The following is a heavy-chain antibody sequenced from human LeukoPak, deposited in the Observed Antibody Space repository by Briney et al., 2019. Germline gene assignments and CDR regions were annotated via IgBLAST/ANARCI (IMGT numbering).Heavy chain of an antibody. D-gene: IGHD6-13*01. Sequence: PGESLKISCKGSGYSFTSYWIGWVRQMSGKGLEWMGIIYPGDSDTRYSPSFQGQVTISADKSISTAYLQWSSLKASDTAMYYCARGGAQQLTPGDFDYWGQGTLVTVSS. CDR3: ARGGAQQLTPGDFDY. CDR2: IYPGDSDT. CDR1: GYSFTSYW. V-gene: IGHV5-51*01. J-gene: IGHJ4*02.